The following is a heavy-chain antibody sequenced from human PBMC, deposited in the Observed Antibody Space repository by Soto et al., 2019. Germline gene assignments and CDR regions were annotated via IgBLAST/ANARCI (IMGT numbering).Heavy chain of an antibody. D-gene: IGHD6-13*01. CDR3: ARGKLVYYYYGMDV. CDR1: GFTFSSYS. CDR2: ISSSSSYI. Sequence: PGGSLRLSCAASGFTFSSYSMNWVRQAPGKGLELVSSISSSSSYIYYADSVKGRFTISRDNAKNSLYLQMNSLRAEDTAVYYCARGKLVYYYYGMDVWGQGTTGTVS. V-gene: IGHV3-21*01. J-gene: IGHJ6*02.